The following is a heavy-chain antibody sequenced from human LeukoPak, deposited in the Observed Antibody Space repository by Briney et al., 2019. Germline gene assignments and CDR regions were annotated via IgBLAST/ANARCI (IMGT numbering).Heavy chain of an antibody. Sequence: PSETLSLTCTVSGGSISSSSYYWGWIRQPPGKGLEWIGSIYYSGSTYYNPSLKSRVTISVDTSKNQFSLKLSSVTAADTAVYYCARQMTTKGFDYWGQGTLVTVSS. CDR2: IYYSGST. CDR1: GGSISSSSYY. V-gene: IGHV4-39*01. D-gene: IGHD1-14*01. CDR3: ARQMTTKGFDY. J-gene: IGHJ4*02.